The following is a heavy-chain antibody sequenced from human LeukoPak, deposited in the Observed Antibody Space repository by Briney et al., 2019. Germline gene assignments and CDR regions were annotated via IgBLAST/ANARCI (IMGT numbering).Heavy chain of an antibody. Sequence: PGGSLRLSCAASGFTFSSYVMNWVRQAPGKGLEWVSAISGSGDSTYYANSVKGRFTISRDNSNNTLYLQMNSLRAEDTAVYYCASGKYCTYWGQGTLVTVSS. J-gene: IGHJ4*02. CDR1: GFTFSSYV. D-gene: IGHD2-8*01. CDR3: ASGKYCTY. CDR2: ISGSGDST. V-gene: IGHV3-23*01.